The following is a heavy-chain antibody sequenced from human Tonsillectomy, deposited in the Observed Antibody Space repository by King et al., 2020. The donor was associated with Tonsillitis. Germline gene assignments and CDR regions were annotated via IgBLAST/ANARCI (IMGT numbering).Heavy chain of an antibody. CDR2: IYYSGSA. CDR1: GGSISSYY. V-gene: IGHV4-59*08. Sequence: VQLQESGPGLVKPSETLSLTCTVSGGSISSYYWSWIRQPPGKGLEWIGYIYYSGSANYKPSLKSRVTISVDTSKNQISLKVSSVTAADTAVYYCARHRAAAGSGYGYHYYYMDVWVKGITVTVSS. D-gene: IGHD6-13*01. CDR3: ARHRAAAGSGYGYHYYYMDV. J-gene: IGHJ6*03.